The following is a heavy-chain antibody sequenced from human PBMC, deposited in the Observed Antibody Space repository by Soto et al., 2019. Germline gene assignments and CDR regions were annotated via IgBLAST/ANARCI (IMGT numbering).Heavy chain of an antibody. V-gene: IGHV1-8*01. CDR1: GYTFTSYD. CDR3: AGSIAVATYYFDY. CDR2: MNPNSGNT. Sequence: ASVKVSCKASGYTFTSYDINWVRQATGQGLEWMGWMNPNSGNTGYAQKFQGRVTMTRNTSISTAYMELSSLRSEDTAVYYCAGSIAVATYYFDYWGQGTLVTVSS. J-gene: IGHJ4*02. D-gene: IGHD6-19*01.